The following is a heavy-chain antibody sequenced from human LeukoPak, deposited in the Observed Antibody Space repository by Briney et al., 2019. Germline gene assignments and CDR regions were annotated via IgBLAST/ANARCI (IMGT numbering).Heavy chain of an antibody. CDR1: GYSFTGYW. D-gene: IGHD3-9*01. CDR2: IYPGDSDT. Sequence: GESLKISCKGSGYSFTGYWIGWVRQMPGKGLEWMGIIYPGDSDTRYSPSFQGQVTISADKSISTAYLQWSSLKASDTARYYCARSGQSRILTGLTRIDYWGQGTLVTVSS. CDR3: ARSGQSRILTGLTRIDY. V-gene: IGHV5-51*01. J-gene: IGHJ4*02.